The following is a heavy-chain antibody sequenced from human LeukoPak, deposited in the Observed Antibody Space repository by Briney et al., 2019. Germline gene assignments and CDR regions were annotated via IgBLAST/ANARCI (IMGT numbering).Heavy chain of an antibody. CDR1: GLTVSSNY. CDR3: ARDRSGYYYMDV. D-gene: IGHD2-15*01. V-gene: IGHV3-53*01. CDR2: IYSGART. Sequence: PGGSLRLSCAASGLTVSSNYINWVRQAPGKGLEWVSVIYSGARTYYADSVKGRFTISRDNSLNTVFLQMNSLRVEDTAVYYCARDRSGYYYMDVWGKGPRSPSP. J-gene: IGHJ6*03.